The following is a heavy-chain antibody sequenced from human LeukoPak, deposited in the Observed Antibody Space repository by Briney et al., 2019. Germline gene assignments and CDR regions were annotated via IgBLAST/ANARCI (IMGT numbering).Heavy chain of an antibody. CDR1: GGSFSGYY. Sequence: SETLSLTCAVYGGSFSGYYWSWLRQPPGKGLEWIGEINHSGSTNYSPSLKSRVTISIDTSKNQFSLKLSSVTAADTAVYYCARDPVEWELLLDYWGQGTLVTVSS. CDR2: INHSGST. J-gene: IGHJ4*02. D-gene: IGHD1-26*01. V-gene: IGHV4-34*01. CDR3: ARDPVEWELLLDY.